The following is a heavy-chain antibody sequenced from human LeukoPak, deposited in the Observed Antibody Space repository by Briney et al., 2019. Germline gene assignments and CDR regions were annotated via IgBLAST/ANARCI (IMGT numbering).Heavy chain of an antibody. CDR3: ARERGVYYDSSGYFDY. CDR1: GGTFSSYT. D-gene: IGHD3-22*01. CDR2: ITPILGIA. J-gene: IGHJ4*02. V-gene: IGHV1-69*04. Sequence: SVKVSCKASGGTFSSYTISWVRQAPGQGLEWMGRITPILGIANYAQKFQGRVTITADKSTSTAYMELSSLRSEDTAVYYCARERGVYYDSSGYFDYWGQGTLVTVSS.